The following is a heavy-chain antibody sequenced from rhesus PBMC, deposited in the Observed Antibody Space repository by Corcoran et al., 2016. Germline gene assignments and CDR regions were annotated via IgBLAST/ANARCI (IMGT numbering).Heavy chain of an antibody. J-gene: IGHJ4*01. Sequence: EVQLVQSGAEVKRPGESRRISCKTTGYSFTSRGISWVRQMPGQGLEWMGSIYPGDSDTRYHPSFQGHVTISADKSISTTYLQWSSLKASDTATYYCAKLEVWGQGVLVTVSS. V-gene: IGHV5S1*01. CDR3: AKLEV. D-gene: IGHD3-9*01. CDR2: IYPGDSDT. CDR1: GYSFTSRG.